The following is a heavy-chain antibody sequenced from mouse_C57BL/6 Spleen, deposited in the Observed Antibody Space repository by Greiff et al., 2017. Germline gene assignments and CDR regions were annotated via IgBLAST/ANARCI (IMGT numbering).Heavy chain of an antibody. CDR1: GYTFTSYW. CDR3: ARGVLKNY. CDR2: IDPSDSYT. D-gene: IGHD1-3*01. V-gene: IGHV1-69*01. J-gene: IGHJ4*01. Sequence: QVQLQQSGAELVMPGASVKLSCKASGYTFTSYWMHWVKQRPGQGLEWIGEIDPSDSYTNYNQKFKGKSTLTVDKSSSTAYMQLSSLTSEDSAVYYCARGVLKNYWGQGTSVTVSS.